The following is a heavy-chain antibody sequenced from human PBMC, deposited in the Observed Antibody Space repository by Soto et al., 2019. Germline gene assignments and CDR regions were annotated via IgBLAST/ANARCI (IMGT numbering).Heavy chain of an antibody. V-gene: IGHV3-74*01. D-gene: IGHD3-10*01. CDR3: ASPRGQLWPFDY. Sequence: EVQLVESGGGLVQPGGSLRLSCAASGFTFSIYWMHWVRQAPGKGLVWVSRINTDGSSTNYADSVKGRFTISRDNAKNRLYLQMNSLGADDTAVYYCASPRGQLWPFDYWGQGTLVTVSS. J-gene: IGHJ4*02. CDR2: INTDGSST. CDR1: GFTFSIYW.